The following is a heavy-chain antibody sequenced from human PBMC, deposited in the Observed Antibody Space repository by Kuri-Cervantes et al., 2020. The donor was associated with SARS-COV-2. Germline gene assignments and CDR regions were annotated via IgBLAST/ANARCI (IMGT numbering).Heavy chain of an antibody. CDR1: GFSFNTYA. V-gene: IGHV3-30-3*01. Sequence: GESLKISCAASGFSFNTYAMYWARQAPGKGLEWVAVISYDGGKKYYAKSVKGRFTISRDNAKNSLYLQMNSLRAEDTAVYYCAKDQGDSYGISYFDYWGQGTLVTVSS. CDR3: AKDQGDSYGISYFDY. CDR2: ISYDGGKK. J-gene: IGHJ4*02. D-gene: IGHD5-18*01.